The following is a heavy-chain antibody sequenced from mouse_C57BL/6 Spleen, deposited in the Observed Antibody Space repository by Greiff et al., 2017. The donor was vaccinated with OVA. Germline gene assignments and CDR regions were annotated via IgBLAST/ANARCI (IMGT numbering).Heavy chain of an antibody. CDR1: GYSFTSYY. J-gene: IGHJ2*01. V-gene: IGHV1-66*01. Sequence: QVQLKQSGPELVKPGASVKISCKASGYSFTSYYIHWVKQRPGQGLEWIGWIYPGSGNTKYNEKFKGKATLTADTSSSTAYMQLSSLTAEDSAVYYCVRMGYYGSEDDYWGQGTTLTVSS. CDR2: IYPGSGNT. CDR3: VRMGYYGSEDDY. D-gene: IGHD1-1*01.